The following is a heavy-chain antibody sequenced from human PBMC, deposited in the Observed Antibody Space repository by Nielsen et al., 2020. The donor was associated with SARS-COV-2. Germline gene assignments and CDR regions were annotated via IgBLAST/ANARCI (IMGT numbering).Heavy chain of an antibody. D-gene: IGHD5-24*01. CDR3: VRIDMATISVDY. CDR2: IFYRGNT. CDR1: GGSISTGSHY. J-gene: IGHJ4*02. Sequence: SETLSLTCTVYGGSISTGSHYWSWIRQPPGKGLEWIGYIFYRGNTNYNPSLKSRVTISVDTSKNQFSLKVNSVTAADTAVYYCVRIDMATISVDYWGRGTLVTVSS. V-gene: IGHV4-61*01.